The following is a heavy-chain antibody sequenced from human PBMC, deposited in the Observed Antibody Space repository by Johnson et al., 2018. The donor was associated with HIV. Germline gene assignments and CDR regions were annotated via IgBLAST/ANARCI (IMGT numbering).Heavy chain of an antibody. CDR2: ISYDGINE. V-gene: IGHV3-30-3*01. Sequence: VPLVESGGGVVQPGRSLRLSCEGSGFIFRNFAMHWVRQAPGKGLEWVSIISYDGINEHYAESVKGRFTVSRDNSENTLFLQMNSLRDEDTAVYYCAKERTAMVTPFDAWGQGTRVTVSS. D-gene: IGHD5-18*01. CDR3: AKERTAMVTPFDA. J-gene: IGHJ3*01. CDR1: GFIFRNFA.